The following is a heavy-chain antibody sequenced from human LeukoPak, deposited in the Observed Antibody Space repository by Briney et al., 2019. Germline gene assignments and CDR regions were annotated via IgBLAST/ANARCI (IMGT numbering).Heavy chain of an antibody. CDR2: ISSSSSTI. D-gene: IGHD4-17*01. CDR1: GFTFSSYG. V-gene: IGHV3-48*04. CDR3: ARAGGYGDYAD. Sequence: GRSLRLSCAASGFTFSSYGMHWVRQAPGKGLEWVSYISSSSSTIYYADSVKGRFTISRDNARNSLYLQMNSLRAEDTAVYYCARAGGYGDYADWGQGTLVTVSS. J-gene: IGHJ4*02.